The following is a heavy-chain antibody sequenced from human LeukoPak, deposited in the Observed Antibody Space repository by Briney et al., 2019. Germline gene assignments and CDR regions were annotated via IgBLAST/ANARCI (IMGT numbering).Heavy chain of an antibody. V-gene: IGHV3-21*01. CDR2: ISSSTSYI. D-gene: IGHD5-24*01. CDR3: ASRRDGYNSNWFDP. Sequence: TGGSLRLSCAASGFTFSSYSMNWVRQAPGKGLEWVSSISSSTSYIYYADSVKGRFTISRDNAKNSLYLQMNSLRAEDTAVYYCASRRDGYNSNWFDPWGQGTLVTVSS. CDR1: GFTFSSYS. J-gene: IGHJ5*02.